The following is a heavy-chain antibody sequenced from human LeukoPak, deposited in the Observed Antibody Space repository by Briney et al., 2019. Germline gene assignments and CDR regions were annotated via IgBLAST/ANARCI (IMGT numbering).Heavy chain of an antibody. V-gene: IGHV3-30-3*01. CDR1: GFTFGGYT. CDR3: ARDPSYYTGSGFDI. CDR2: LSHDGSTK. Sequence: GGSLRLSCAASGFTFGGYTMHWVRQAPGKGLEWVAVLSHDGSTKYYADSVRGRFTISRDNSKNTLYVRMNSLRVEDTAIYYCARDPSYYTGSGFDIWGQGTMVSVSS. D-gene: IGHD1-26*01. J-gene: IGHJ3*02.